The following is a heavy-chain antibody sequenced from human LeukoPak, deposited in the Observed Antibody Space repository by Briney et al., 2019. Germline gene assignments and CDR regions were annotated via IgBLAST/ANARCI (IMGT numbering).Heavy chain of an antibody. Sequence: SETLSLTCTVSGGSIRSYNWSWMRQAAGKGLEWIGRIYTSGSTSYNPSLTSRVTMSVDTSNNQFSLKLRSVTAADTAVYYCARGGYYDILTGYYFLGFDYWGQGTLVTVSS. V-gene: IGHV4-4*07. D-gene: IGHD3-9*01. J-gene: IGHJ4*02. CDR2: IYTSGST. CDR1: GGSIRSYN. CDR3: ARGGYYDILTGYYFLGFDY.